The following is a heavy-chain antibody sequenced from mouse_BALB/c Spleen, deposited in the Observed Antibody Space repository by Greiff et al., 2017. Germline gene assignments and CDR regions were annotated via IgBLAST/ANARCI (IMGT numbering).Heavy chain of an antibody. CDR3: ASFPYGNFYAMDY. V-gene: IGHV2-9*02. CDR2: IWAGGST. D-gene: IGHD2-1*01. Sequence: VQRVESGPGLVAPSQSLSITCTVSGFSLTSYGVHWVRQPPGKGLEWLGVIWAGGSTNYNSALMSRLSISKDNSKSQVFLKMNSLQTDDTAMYYCASFPYGNFYAMDYWGQGTSVTVSS. CDR1: GFSLTSYG. J-gene: IGHJ4*01.